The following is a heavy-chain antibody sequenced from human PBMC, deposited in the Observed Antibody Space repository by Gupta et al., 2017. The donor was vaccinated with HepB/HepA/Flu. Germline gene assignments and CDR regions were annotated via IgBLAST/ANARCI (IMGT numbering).Heavy chain of an antibody. V-gene: IGHV4-30-2*01. CDR1: GGSISSGSYS. CDR3: ARAGGLSSSSVDSFDY. Sequence: QLQLQESGSGLVKSSQTLSLTCAVSGGSISSGSYSWSWIRQPPGKGLEWIGYIYDSGSNYYNPSLKSRVTISVDRSKNQFSLSLRSVTAADTAVYYCARAGGLSSSSVDSFDYWGQETQVTVSS. CDR2: IYDSGSN. J-gene: IGHJ4*02. D-gene: IGHD6-6*01.